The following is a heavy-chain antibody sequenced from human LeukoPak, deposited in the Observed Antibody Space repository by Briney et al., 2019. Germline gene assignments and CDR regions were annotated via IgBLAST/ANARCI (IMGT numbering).Heavy chain of an antibody. D-gene: IGHD1-7*01. CDR1: GFTFSSYS. CDR2: ISSSSTYI. J-gene: IGHJ4*02. CDR3: ARDLGNWNYVGDY. Sequence: GRSLRLSCVASGFTFSSYSMNWVRQAPGKGLEWVSSISSSSTYIYYADSVKGRFTVSRDNAKNSLYLQMNSLRAEDTAVYYCARDLGNWNYVGDYWGQGTLVTVSS. V-gene: IGHV3-21*01.